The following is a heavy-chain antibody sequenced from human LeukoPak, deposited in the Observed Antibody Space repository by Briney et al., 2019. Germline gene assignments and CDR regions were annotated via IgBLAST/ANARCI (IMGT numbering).Heavy chain of an antibody. Sequence: ASVKVSCKTSGYTFIKYYIHWVRQAPGQGLEWLGWNNPNTGGTRYAQKFQDWITMTGDTSISTVYMELTRLRSDDTAVYYCARNLVEYSGTGGAFDNWGQGTMVIVSS. J-gene: IGHJ3*02. CDR3: ARNLVEYSGTGGAFDN. V-gene: IGHV1-2*04. CDR2: NNPNTGGT. D-gene: IGHD5-12*01. CDR1: GYTFIKYY.